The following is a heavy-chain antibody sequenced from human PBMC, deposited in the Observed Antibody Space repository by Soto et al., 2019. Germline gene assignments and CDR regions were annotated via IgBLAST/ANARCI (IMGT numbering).Heavy chain of an antibody. Sequence: ASVKVSCKASGGTFSSYAISWVRQAPGQGLEWMGGIIPIFGTANYAQKFQGRVTITADESTSTAYMELSSLRSEDTAVYYCARNRGRRVYYYYYGMDVWGQGTTVTVSS. CDR2: IIPIFGTA. V-gene: IGHV1-69*13. J-gene: IGHJ6*02. CDR1: GGTFSSYA. CDR3: ARNRGRRVYYYYYGMDV.